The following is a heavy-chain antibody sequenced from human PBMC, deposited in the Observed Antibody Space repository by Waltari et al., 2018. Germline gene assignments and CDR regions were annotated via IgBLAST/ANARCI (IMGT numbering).Heavy chain of an antibody. CDR3: ARGPRIVVVVAAGGCYDAFDI. J-gene: IGHJ3*02. CDR2: IYYTGST. CDR1: GDSIRSSNYY. V-gene: IGHV4-39*07. Sequence: QLQLQESGPGLVKPSETLSLTCTVSGDSIRSSNYYWGWLRQPPGQGLGWIGTIYYTGSTYYNPSLKSRVTISVDTSKNQFSLKLTSVTAADTAVYYCARGPRIVVVVAAGGCYDAFDIWGQGTMVTVSS. D-gene: IGHD2-15*01.